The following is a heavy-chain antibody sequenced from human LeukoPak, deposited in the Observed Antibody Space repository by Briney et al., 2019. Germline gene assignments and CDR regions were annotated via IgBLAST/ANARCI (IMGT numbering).Heavy chain of an antibody. D-gene: IGHD5-18*01. Sequence: GGSLRLSCTASGFTVSNSYMSWVRQAPGKGLEWVSIIYSGGSTYYADSVKGRFTISRDISKNTLYLQMNSLRAEDTAVYYCARVGFSYGFIDYWGQGTLVTVSS. J-gene: IGHJ4*02. CDR3: ARVGFSYGFIDY. CDR1: GFTVSNSY. V-gene: IGHV3-53*01. CDR2: IYSGGST.